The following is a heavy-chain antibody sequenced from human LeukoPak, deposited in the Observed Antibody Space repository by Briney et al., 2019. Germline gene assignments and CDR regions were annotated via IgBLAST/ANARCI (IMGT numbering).Heavy chain of an antibody. D-gene: IGHD3-10*01. Sequence: PSETLSLTCAVYGGSFSGYYWSWIRQPPGKGLEWIGEINHSGSTNYNPSLKSRVTILVDTSKNQFSLKLSSVTAADTAVYYCARSGPRAFDYWGQGTLVTVSS. CDR1: GGSFSGYY. CDR2: INHSGST. CDR3: ARSGPRAFDY. J-gene: IGHJ4*02. V-gene: IGHV4-34*01.